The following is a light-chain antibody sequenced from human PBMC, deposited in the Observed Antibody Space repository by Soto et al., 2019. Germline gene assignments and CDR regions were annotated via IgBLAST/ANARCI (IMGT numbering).Light chain of an antibody. CDR2: GAS. Sequence: EIVLTQSPGTLSLSPGEGATLSCRASQSVANNYLAWYQQKPGQAPRLLISGASNRATGIPDRFSGSGSGTDFPLTISRLESEDCAVYYCQHYGSSPPHTFGQGAKLE. J-gene: IGKJ2*01. V-gene: IGKV3-20*01. CDR1: QSVANNY. CDR3: QHYGSSPPHT.